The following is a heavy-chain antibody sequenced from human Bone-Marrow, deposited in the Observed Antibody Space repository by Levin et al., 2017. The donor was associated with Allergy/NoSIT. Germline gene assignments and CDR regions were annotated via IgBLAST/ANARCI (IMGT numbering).Heavy chain of an antibody. D-gene: IGHD5-18*01. CDR1: GFTFSNAW. Sequence: GESLKISCAASGFTFSNAWMSWVRQAPGKGLEWVGRIKSKTDGGTTDYAAPVKGRFTISRDDSKNTLYLQMNSLKTEDTAVYYCTTDTWIQLWFSGYWGQGTLVTVSS. CDR2: IKSKTDGGTT. CDR3: TTDTWIQLWFSGY. J-gene: IGHJ4*02. V-gene: IGHV3-15*01.